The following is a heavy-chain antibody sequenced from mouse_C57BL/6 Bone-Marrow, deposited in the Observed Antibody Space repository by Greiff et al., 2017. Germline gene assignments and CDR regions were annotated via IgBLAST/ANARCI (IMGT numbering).Heavy chain of an antibody. J-gene: IGHJ4*01. Sequence: EVKLMESGGGLVQPGGSMKLSCAASGFTFSDAWLDWVRQSPEKGLEWVADIRNKANNHATYYAESVKGRFTISRDDSKRSGYLQMNGLRAEDCGIYYCTGGGYCYAMDYWGQGTSVTVSS. CDR2: IRNKANNHAT. D-gene: IGHD2-3*01. CDR1: GFTFSDAW. CDR3: TGGGYCYAMDY. V-gene: IGHV6-6*01.